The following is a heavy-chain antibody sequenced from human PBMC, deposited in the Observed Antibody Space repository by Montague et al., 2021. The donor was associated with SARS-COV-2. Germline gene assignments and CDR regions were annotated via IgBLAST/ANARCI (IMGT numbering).Heavy chain of an antibody. J-gene: IGHJ4*02. CDR3: AREAEIFGVVISPLFY. CDR2: IWYDGSNK. Sequence: SMRLSCLASGFTFSSYGMHWVRQAPGKGLEWVAVIWYDGSNKYYXDSVKGRFTISRDSSKNTLYLQMNSLRAEDTAVYYCAREAEIFGVVISPLFYWGQGTLVTVSS. CDR1: GFTFSSYG. V-gene: IGHV3-33*01. D-gene: IGHD3-3*01.